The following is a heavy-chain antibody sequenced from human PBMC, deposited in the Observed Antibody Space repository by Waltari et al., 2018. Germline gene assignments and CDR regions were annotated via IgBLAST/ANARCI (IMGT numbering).Heavy chain of an antibody. J-gene: IGHJ4*02. CDR1: GGSFSGYS. V-gene: IGHV4-34*01. D-gene: IGHD2-15*01. Sequence: QVQLQQWGAGLLKPSETLSLTCAVYGGSFSGYSWSWIRQPPGKGLEWIGEINHSGSTNYNPSLKSRVTISVDTSKNQFSLKLSSVTAADTAVYYCASCESGGSCPIDYWGQGTLVTVSS. CDR2: INHSGST. CDR3: ASCESGGSCPIDY.